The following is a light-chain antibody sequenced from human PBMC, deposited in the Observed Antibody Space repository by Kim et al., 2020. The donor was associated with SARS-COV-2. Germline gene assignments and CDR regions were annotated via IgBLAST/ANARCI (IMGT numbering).Light chain of an antibody. CDR2: LNSDGSH. J-gene: IGLJ3*02. Sequence: ASVKLTCTLSSGHSSYAIAWHQQQPEKGPRYLMKLNSDGSHRKGDGIPDRFSGSSSGAERYLTISSLQSEDEADYYCQTWGTGIWVFGGGTQLTVL. V-gene: IGLV4-69*01. CDR3: QTWGTGIWV. CDR1: SGHSSYA.